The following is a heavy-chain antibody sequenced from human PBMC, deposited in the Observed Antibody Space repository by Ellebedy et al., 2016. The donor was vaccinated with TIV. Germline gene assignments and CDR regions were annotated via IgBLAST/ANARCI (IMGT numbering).Heavy chain of an antibody. Sequence: ASVKVSCKASGYTFTTYAMNWVRQAPGQGLEWMGWINTNTGNPTYAQGFTGRFVFSLDTSVSTAYLQTSSLKAEDTAVYYCAILAASSPFDYWGQGTLVTVSS. CDR1: GYTFTTYA. J-gene: IGHJ4*02. D-gene: IGHD2-15*01. CDR2: INTNTGNP. V-gene: IGHV7-4-1*02. CDR3: AILAASSPFDY.